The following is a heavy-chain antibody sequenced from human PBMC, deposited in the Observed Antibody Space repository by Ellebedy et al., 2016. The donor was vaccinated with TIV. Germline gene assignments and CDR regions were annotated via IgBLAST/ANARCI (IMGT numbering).Heavy chain of an antibody. CDR3: AAGLMIPEAMDV. V-gene: IGHV1-46*01. Sequence: ASVKVSXXASGYTFTSYYMHWVRQAPGQGLEWMGIINPSGGSTSYAQKFQGRVTITRDMSTSTAYMELSSLRSEDTAVYYCAAGLMIPEAMDVWGQGTTVTVSS. J-gene: IGHJ6*02. CDR1: GYTFTSYY. CDR2: INPSGGST. D-gene: IGHD2-8*01.